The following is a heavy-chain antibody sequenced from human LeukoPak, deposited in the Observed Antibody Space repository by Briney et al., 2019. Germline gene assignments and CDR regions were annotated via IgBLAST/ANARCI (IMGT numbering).Heavy chain of an antibody. CDR3: ARYARVFDY. J-gene: IGHJ4*02. Sequence: GGSLRLSCAASGFAFSDYYMSWIRQAPGKGLECLSYISGSGADINYVDSVKGRFTISRDNTKNSLYLQMDNLRAEDTAVYYCARYARVFDYWGQGTLVTVSS. CDR1: GFAFSDYY. V-gene: IGHV3-11*01. CDR2: ISGSGADI.